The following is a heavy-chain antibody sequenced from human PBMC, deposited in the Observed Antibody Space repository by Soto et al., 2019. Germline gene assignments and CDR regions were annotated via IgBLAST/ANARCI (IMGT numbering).Heavy chain of an antibody. Sequence: QLHLVQSGAVVKKPGASVTVSCSASGYPGTAYYMHWVRQAPGRGLEWMGGINPATGAAKYTQTFQGRVTMPRDTSTSTVFMELSGLTSEDTAVFYCARGGGVGVAGSAAFDMWGQGTLVTVSS. CDR3: ARGGGVGVAGSAAFDM. D-gene: IGHD3-3*01. J-gene: IGHJ3*02. CDR1: GYPGTAYY. CDR2: INPATGAA. V-gene: IGHV1-2*02.